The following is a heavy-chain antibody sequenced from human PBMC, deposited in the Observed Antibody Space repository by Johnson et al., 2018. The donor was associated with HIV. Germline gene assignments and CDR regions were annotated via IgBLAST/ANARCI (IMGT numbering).Heavy chain of an antibody. CDR2: IWYDGGT. Sequence: LVESGGGVVQPGRSLRLSCAASGFTFSSYGMHWVRQAPGKGLAWVSVIWYDGGTYSADSVKGRFTISSDNSKNTLYLQIHSLRAEDTSIYYCAKERSSSWTGDAFDAWGQGTMVTVSS. J-gene: IGHJ3*01. V-gene: IGHV3-33*06. CDR1: GFTFSSYG. D-gene: IGHD6-13*01. CDR3: AKERSSSWTGDAFDA.